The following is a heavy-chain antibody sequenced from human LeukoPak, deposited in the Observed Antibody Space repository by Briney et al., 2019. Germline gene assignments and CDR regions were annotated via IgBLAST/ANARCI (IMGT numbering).Heavy chain of an antibody. Sequence: ASVKVSCKASGGTFSSYAISWVRQAPGQGLEWMGWMNPNSGNTGYAQKFQGRVTMTRNTSISTAYMELSSLRSEDTAVYYCARGLPAYYDILTGLLDYWGQGTLVTVSS. CDR3: ARGLPAYYDILTGLLDY. CDR1: GGTFSSYA. D-gene: IGHD3-9*01. J-gene: IGHJ4*02. CDR2: MNPNSGNT. V-gene: IGHV1-8*02.